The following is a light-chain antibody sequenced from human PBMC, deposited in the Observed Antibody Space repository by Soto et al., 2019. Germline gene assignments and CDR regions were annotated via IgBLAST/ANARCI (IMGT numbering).Light chain of an antibody. CDR3: KHYNSYSEA. CDR1: QTIIIW. Sequence: DIQMTQSPSTLSGSVGERVTITLRASQTIIIWLSCYQQKPGKAPKLLIYKASTLKSGVPSRFSGSGSGTEFTLTISSLQTDDFATYYCKHYNSYSEAFGKGTKVDIK. V-gene: IGKV1-5*03. J-gene: IGKJ1*01. CDR2: KAS.